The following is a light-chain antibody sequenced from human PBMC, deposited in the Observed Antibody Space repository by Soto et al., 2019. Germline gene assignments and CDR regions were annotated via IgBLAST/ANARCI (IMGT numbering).Light chain of an antibody. CDR3: QSFDSSLTAWV. J-gene: IGLJ3*02. V-gene: IGLV1-40*01. Sequence: QSVLTQPPSISGAPGQRVTISCSGSSSNIGADFDVHWYQQLPGTAPKVLTHHDGDRPSGVPDRFSWSRSGTSASLTISGLRPEDEVDYYCQSFDSSLTAWVFGGGTKLTVL. CDR2: HDG. CDR1: SSNIGADFD.